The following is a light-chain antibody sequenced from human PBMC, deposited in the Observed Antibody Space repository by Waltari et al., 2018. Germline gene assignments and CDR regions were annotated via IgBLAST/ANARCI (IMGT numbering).Light chain of an antibody. CDR3: QAWASSNYV. V-gene: IGLV3-1*01. CDR1: SLGEKY. J-gene: IGLJ1*01. CDR2: QDT. Sequence: SYVLTQSPSVSVSPGQTVTITCSGDSLGEKYVSWYQQKPGQSPVLVIFQDTKRPSGIPARFSGSRSGDTATLTIGGTQPVDEADYFCQAWASSNYVFASGTKVTVL.